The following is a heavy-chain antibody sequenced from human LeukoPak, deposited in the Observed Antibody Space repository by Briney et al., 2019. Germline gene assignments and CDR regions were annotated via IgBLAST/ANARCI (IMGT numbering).Heavy chain of an antibody. D-gene: IGHD3-3*01. Sequence: ASVKVSCKASGYTFTSYAMHWVRQAPGQRLEWMGWSNAGNGNTKNSQEFQGRGTITTDTPASTAYMELSSLRSEDTAVYYCARGALRGYYDFWSGYYPFGNSDEYYYYMDVWGKGTTVTVSS. V-gene: IGHV1-3*02. CDR3: ARGALRGYYDFWSGYYPFGNSDEYYYYMDV. J-gene: IGHJ6*03. CDR2: SNAGNGNT. CDR1: GYTFTSYA.